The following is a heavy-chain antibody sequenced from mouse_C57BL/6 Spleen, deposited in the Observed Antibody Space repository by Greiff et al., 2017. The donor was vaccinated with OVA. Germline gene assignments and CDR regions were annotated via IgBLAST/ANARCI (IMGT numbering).Heavy chain of an antibody. V-gene: IGHV5-9-1*02. Sequence: EVQLVESGEGLVKPGGSLKLSCAASGFTFSSYAMSWVRQTPEKRLEWVAYISSGGDYIYYADTVKGRFTISRDNARNTLYLQMSSLKSEDTAMYYCTRGYYGSSQYYFDYWGQGTTLTVSS. CDR1: GFTFSSYA. J-gene: IGHJ2*01. CDR2: ISSGGDYI. D-gene: IGHD1-1*01. CDR3: TRGYYGSSQYYFDY.